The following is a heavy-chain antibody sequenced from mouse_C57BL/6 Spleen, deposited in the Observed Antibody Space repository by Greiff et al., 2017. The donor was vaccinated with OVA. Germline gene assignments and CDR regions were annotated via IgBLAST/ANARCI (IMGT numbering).Heavy chain of an antibody. CDR1: GYAFSSPW. CDR2: IYPGDGDT. J-gene: IGHJ1*03. D-gene: IGHD1-1*01. CDR3: ARSDPLISPYFEG. V-gene: IGHV1-82*01. Sequence: QVQLQESGPELVKPGASVKLSCKASGYAFSSPWMNWVKQRPGKGLEWIGRIYPGDGDTNYNGKFKGKATLTAYKSSSTAYMQLSSRTSEDSAVYYCARSDPLISPYFEGWGTATTVTVAS.